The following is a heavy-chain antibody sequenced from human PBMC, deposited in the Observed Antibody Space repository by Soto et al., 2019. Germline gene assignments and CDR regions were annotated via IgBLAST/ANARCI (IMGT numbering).Heavy chain of an antibody. D-gene: IGHD3-3*01. Sequence: GGSLRLSCAASGFTLSSYAMIWIRQAPGKGLEWVSAISGSGGSTYYADSVKGRFTISRDNSKNTLYLQMNSLRAEDTAVYYCAKALAIFGVDYYGMDVWGQGTTVTVSS. V-gene: IGHV3-23*01. CDR3: AKALAIFGVDYYGMDV. J-gene: IGHJ6*02. CDR1: GFTLSSYA. CDR2: ISGSGGST.